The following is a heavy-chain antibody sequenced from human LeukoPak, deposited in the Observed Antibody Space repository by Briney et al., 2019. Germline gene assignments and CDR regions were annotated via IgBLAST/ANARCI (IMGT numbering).Heavy chain of an antibody. D-gene: IGHD3-22*01. CDR3: ARYYDGSYAFDI. CDR1: GGSISSYY. Sequence: SETLSLTYTVSGGSISSYYWSWIRQPPGKGLEWIGCIYYSGSTNYNPSLKSRVTISVDTSKNQFSLKLSSVTAADTAVYYCARYYDGSYAFDIWGQGTMVTVSS. J-gene: IGHJ3*02. CDR2: IYYSGST. V-gene: IGHV4-59*08.